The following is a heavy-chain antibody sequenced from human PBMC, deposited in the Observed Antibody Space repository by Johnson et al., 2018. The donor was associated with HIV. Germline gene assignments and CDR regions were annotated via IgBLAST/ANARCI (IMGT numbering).Heavy chain of an antibody. CDR3: ARGIAVAGTWDDAFDI. D-gene: IGHD6-19*01. Sequence: VQLVESGGGLVQPGGSLRLSCAASGFTFSTYWMHWVRQTPGKGLEWVSYISGSGSTIYYADSVKGRFTIFRDNAKNSLYLQMNSLRAEDTAVYYCARGIAVAGTWDDAFDIWGQGTMVTVSS. J-gene: IGHJ3*02. CDR1: GFTFSTYW. V-gene: IGHV3-48*04. CDR2: ISGSGSTI.